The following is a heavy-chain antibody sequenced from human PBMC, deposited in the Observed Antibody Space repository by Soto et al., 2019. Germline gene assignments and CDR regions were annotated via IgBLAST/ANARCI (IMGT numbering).Heavy chain of an antibody. Sequence: NPXETPCHRCTVSCGAVSSGTYYCTWIRQPPGKGLEWIGHIYFTGSTNYNPSLKSRVTMSLDTSRNQFSLKLSSVTAADTAVYYCTRGPPRVQWFDPWGLGTLVTVSS. CDR3: TRGPPRVQWFDP. V-gene: IGHV4-61*01. CDR2: IYFTGST. J-gene: IGHJ5*02. CDR1: CGAVSSGTYY.